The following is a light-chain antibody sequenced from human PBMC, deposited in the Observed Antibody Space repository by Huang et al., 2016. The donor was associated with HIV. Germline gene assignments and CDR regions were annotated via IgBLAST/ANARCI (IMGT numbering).Light chain of an antibody. V-gene: IGKV1-39*01. CDR2: SAS. J-gene: IGKJ5*01. Sequence: DILLTQSPSSLSASIGDGATITCRASQNINTYLNWYQQKPGKAPNLLIHSASTLQTGVPSRFSGSGSGTDFTLTVNSLQPEDSATYYCQQGYSALITFGQGTRL. CDR1: QNINTY. CDR3: QQGYSALIT.